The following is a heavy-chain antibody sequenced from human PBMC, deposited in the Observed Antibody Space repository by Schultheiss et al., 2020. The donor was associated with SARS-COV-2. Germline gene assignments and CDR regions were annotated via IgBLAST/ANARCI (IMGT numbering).Heavy chain of an antibody. V-gene: IGHV1-2*02. J-gene: IGHJ4*02. CDR2: IIPIFGTA. CDR3: ARIDYGGYIEY. Sequence: ASVKVSCKASRYTFTSYYMHWVRQAPGQGLEWMGWIIPIFGTANYAQKFQGRVTMTSNTSISTAYMELSSLRSEDTAVYYCARIDYGGYIEYWGQGTLVTVSS. CDR1: RYTFTSYY. D-gene: IGHD4-23*01.